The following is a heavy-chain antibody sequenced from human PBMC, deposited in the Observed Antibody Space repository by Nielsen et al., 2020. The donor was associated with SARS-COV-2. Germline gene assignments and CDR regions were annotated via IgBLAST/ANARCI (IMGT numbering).Heavy chain of an antibody. J-gene: IGHJ4*02. V-gene: IGHV3-30*02. D-gene: IGHD2-21*01. CDR3: AKDLNCEGY. CDR2: IRYDGSSE. Sequence: GESLKISCAASGFTFSSSGMHWVRQAPGKGLEWVAFIRYDGSSESYADSVKGRFTISRDNSKNTLYLQMNSLRSEDTALYYCAKDLNCEGYWGQGTLVTVSS. CDR1: GFTFSSSG.